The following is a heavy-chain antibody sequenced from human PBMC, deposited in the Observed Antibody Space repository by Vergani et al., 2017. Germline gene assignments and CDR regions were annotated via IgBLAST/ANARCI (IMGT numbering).Heavy chain of an antibody. Sequence: VQLVESGGGLVKPGGSLRLSCAASGFTFSSYGMHWVRQAPGKGLEWVAVIWYDGSNKYYADSVKGRFTISRDNSKNTLYLQMNSLRAEDTAVYYCAREGVGATLDYWGQGTLVTVSS. D-gene: IGHD1-26*01. V-gene: IGHV3-33*01. J-gene: IGHJ4*02. CDR2: IWYDGSNK. CDR1: GFTFSSYG. CDR3: AREGVGATLDY.